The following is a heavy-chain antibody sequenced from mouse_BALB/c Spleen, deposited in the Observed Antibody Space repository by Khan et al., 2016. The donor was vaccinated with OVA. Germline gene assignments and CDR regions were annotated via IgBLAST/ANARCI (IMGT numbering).Heavy chain of an antibody. CDR2: ISYSGST. V-gene: IGHV3-2*02. D-gene: IGHD1-1*01. CDR1: GYSITSNYA. CDR3: ARKNDYGYAVDD. Sequence: EVQLQESGPGLVKPSQSLSLTCTVTGYSITSNYAWNWIRQFPGNKLEWMGYISYSGSTSYNPSLKSRISITRDTSKNQFFLQLNSVTTEDTATYYCARKNDYGYAVDDWGQGTSVTVSS. J-gene: IGHJ4*01.